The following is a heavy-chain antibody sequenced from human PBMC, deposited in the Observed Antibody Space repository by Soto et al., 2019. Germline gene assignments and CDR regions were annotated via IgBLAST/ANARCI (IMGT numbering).Heavy chain of an antibody. D-gene: IGHD5-18*01. CDR1: GGSISSSSYY. J-gene: IGHJ4*02. Sequence: PSETLSLTCTVSGGSISSSSYYWGWIRQPPGKGLEWIGSIYYSGSTYYNPSLKSRVTISVDTSKNQLSLKLSSVTAADTAVYYCARVVYSYGYGDYWGQGTLVTVSS. CDR3: ARVVYSYGYGDY. V-gene: IGHV4-39*07. CDR2: IYYSGST.